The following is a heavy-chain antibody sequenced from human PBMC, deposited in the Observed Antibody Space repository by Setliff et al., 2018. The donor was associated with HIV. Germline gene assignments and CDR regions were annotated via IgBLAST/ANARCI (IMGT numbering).Heavy chain of an antibody. D-gene: IGHD3-10*01. Sequence: SETLSLTCAVYGGSFTAYHWSWIRQPPGRGLEWIAEINHGGGTNHNPSLKSRITISVDTSKKQVSLKLTSVTAADTAIYYCARAGNFGDWDGFDVWGQGTMVTVSS. CDR2: INHGGGT. V-gene: IGHV4-34*01. CDR1: GGSFTAYH. J-gene: IGHJ3*01. CDR3: ARAGNFGDWDGFDV.